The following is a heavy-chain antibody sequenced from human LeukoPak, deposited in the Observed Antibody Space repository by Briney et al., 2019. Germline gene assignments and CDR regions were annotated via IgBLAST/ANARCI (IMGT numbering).Heavy chain of an antibody. CDR1: GLTFSTSG. CDR3: ATGTNGRHYDY. Sequence: PGGSLRLSCTASGLTFSTSGFNWVRQAPGKGLEWVASIGPTGSDRYHADSIKGRFTISRDNANNFLYLQMNSLRAEDTAVYYCATGTNGRHYDYWGQGTLLTVSS. J-gene: IGHJ4*02. V-gene: IGHV3-21*06. D-gene: IGHD1-14*01. CDR2: IGPTGSDR.